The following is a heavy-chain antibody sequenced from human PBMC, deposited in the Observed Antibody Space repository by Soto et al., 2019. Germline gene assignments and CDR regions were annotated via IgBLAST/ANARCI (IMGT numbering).Heavy chain of an antibody. D-gene: IGHD3-10*01. J-gene: IGHJ4*02. CDR2: IYYSGST. Sequence: QLQLQESGPGLVKPSETLSLTCTVSGGSISSSFYYWGWIRQTPGKGLEWIGSIYYSGSTYYNPSLKSRVTISVDTSKNQFSLKLSSVTAADTAVYYCARPGNYGSGSYLYYFDYWGQGTLVTVSS. CDR3: ARPGNYGSGSYLYYFDY. CDR1: GGSISSSFYY. V-gene: IGHV4-39*01.